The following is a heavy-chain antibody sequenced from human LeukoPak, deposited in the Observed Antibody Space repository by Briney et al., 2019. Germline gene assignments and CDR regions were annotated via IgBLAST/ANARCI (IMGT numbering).Heavy chain of an antibody. CDR3: ARDPGALRSFDY. J-gene: IGHJ4*02. CDR1: GDSISNFY. V-gene: IGHV4-34*01. Sequence: SETLSLTCTVSGDSISNFYWSWIRQPPGKGLEWIGEINHSGSTNYNPSLKSRVTISVDTSKNQFSLKLSSVTAADTAVYYCARDPGALRSFDYWGQGTLVTVSS. D-gene: IGHD4-17*01. CDR2: INHSGST.